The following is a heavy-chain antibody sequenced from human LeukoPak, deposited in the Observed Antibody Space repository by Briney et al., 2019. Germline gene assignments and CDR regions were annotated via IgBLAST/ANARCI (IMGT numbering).Heavy chain of an antibody. CDR1: GFTFRTYA. CDR2: IRAGGDTT. CDR3: ARDPNGDYIGAFDF. J-gene: IGHJ3*01. Sequence: GGSLRLSCTASGFTFRTYAMIWVRQAPGKGLEWVSAIRAGGDTTVYADAVRGRFTISRDNSNNALYLQMNEPRADDTAVYYCARDPNGDYIGAFDFWGQGTMVTVSS. D-gene: IGHD4-17*01. V-gene: IGHV3-23*01.